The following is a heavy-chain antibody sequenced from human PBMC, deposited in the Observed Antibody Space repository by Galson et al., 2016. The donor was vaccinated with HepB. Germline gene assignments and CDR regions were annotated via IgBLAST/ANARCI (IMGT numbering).Heavy chain of an antibody. J-gene: IGHJ6*02. CDR2: GHYSGST. Sequence: SETLSLTCSVSGGSVNSDYWSWVRRPPGMGLEWIGYGHYSGSTNYGPSLKSRVSILLDTSKNQYSLRLTSVTAADTAVYYCARVRHIAAAGSFNYHSLDVWGHGATVTVS. V-gene: IGHV4-59*02. D-gene: IGHD6-13*01. CDR1: GGSVNSDY. CDR3: ARVRHIAAAGSFNYHSLDV.